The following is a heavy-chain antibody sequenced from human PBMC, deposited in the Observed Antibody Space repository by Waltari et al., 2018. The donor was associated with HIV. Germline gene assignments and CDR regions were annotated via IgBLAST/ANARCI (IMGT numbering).Heavy chain of an antibody. V-gene: IGHV3-49*03. CDR2: IGSKADGRTT. CDR3: AKGRMTTDY. CDR1: GFTFGDYA. D-gene: IGHD4-17*01. J-gene: IGHJ4*02. Sequence: EVQLVESGGGLVQPGRSLRVSCTASGFTFGDYAMSWFRQVPGKGVEWVGVIGSKADGRTTEYAASVKGRFTSSRDDSKSIAYLQMDSLQTEDTAVYYCAKGRMTTDYWGQGTLVTVSS.